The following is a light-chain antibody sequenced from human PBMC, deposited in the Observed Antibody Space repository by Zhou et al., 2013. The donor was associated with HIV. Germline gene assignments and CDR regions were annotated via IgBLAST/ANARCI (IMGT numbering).Light chain of an antibody. J-gene: IGKJ3*01. V-gene: IGKV1-17*03. CDR3: QQLNSYLLFT. CDR1: QDIKNF. Sequence: DIQMTQSPSAMSVSVGDRVTFTCRASQDIKNFLAWFQHKPGKVPQRLIFSASNLQSGVPSRFSGSGSGTQFTLTISSLQPEDFATYYCQQLNSYLLFTFGPGTKVDIK. CDR2: SAS.